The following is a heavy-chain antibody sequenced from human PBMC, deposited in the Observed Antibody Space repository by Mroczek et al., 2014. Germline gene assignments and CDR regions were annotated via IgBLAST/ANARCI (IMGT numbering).Heavy chain of an antibody. CDR2: ISAYNGNT. Sequence: QVQLVQSGAEVKKPGASVKVSCKASGYTFTSYGISWVRQAPGQGLEWMGWISAYNGNTNYAQKLQGRVTMTTDTSTSTAYMELRSLRSDDTAVYYCAIILDIVVVPAAAPFDYWGQGTLVTVSS. D-gene: IGHD2-2*01. CDR3: AIILDIVVVPAAAPFDY. V-gene: IGHV1-18*01. J-gene: IGHJ4*02. CDR1: GYTFTSYG.